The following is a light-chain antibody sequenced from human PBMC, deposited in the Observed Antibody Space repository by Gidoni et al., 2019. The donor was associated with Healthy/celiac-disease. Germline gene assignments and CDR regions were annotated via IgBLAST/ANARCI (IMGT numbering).Light chain of an antibody. CDR3: CSYAGSYTWV. Sequence: QSALTQPRSVSGSPGQSVAISCTGTNTDVGGYDYVSWYQQHPGKAPKLMISDVSERPSGVPDRFSGSKSGNTASLTISGLQAEDEADYYCCSYAGSYTWVFGGGTKLTVL. J-gene: IGLJ3*02. CDR2: DVS. V-gene: IGLV2-11*01. CDR1: NTDVGGYDY.